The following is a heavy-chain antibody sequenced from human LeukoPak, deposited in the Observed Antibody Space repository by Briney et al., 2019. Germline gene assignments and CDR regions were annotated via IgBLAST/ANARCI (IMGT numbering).Heavy chain of an antibody. CDR1: GGTFSSYA. CDR2: IIPIFGTA. D-gene: IGHD1-26*01. J-gene: IGHJ4*02. V-gene: IGHV1-69*05. Sequence: GASVKVSCKASGGTFSSYAISWVRQAPGQGLEWMGGIIPIFGTANYAQKFQGRVTITTDESTSTAHMELTSLRSVDTAVYYCARDDGSATMGFDSWGQGTLVTVSS. CDR3: ARDDGSATMGFDS.